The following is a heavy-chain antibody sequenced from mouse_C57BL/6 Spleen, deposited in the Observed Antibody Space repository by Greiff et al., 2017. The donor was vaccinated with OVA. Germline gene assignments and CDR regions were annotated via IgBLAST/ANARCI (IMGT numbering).Heavy chain of an antibody. V-gene: IGHV1-52*01. CDR3: ARDGYDVGDY. Sequence: QVQLQQPGAELVRPGSSVKLSCKASGYTFTSYWMHWVKQRPIQGLEWIGNIDPSDSDTHYNQKFKDKATLTVDKSSSTAYMQLSSLTSEDSAVYYCARDGYDVGDYWGQGTTLTVSS. CDR1: GYTFTSYW. D-gene: IGHD2-2*01. J-gene: IGHJ2*01. CDR2: IDPSDSDT.